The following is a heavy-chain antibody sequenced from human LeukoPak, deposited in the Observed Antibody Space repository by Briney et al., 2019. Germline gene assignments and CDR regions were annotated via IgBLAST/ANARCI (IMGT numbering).Heavy chain of an antibody. CDR1: GFSFSSYA. V-gene: IGHV3-23*01. Sequence: GGSLRLSCAASGFSFSSYAMTWARQAPVKGLEWVSAISGDGTRTYYADSVKGRFTISRDNSKNTLYLEMSSLRVEDTAVYYCAKDRPPSLWFGESHFDYWGQGTLVTVSS. J-gene: IGHJ4*02. D-gene: IGHD3-10*01. CDR3: AKDRPPSLWFGESHFDY. CDR2: ISGDGTRT.